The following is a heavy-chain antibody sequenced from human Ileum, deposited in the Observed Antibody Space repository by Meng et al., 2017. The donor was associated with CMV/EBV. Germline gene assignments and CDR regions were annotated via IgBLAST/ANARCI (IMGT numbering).Heavy chain of an antibody. J-gene: IGHJ4*02. CDR3: ARDSRKDSYGLDY. D-gene: IGHD5-18*01. Sequence: GESLKISCATSGFTFSSYGMHWVRQAPGKGLEWVTFIRYDGTNKYYADSVKGRFTISRDNAKNSLYLQMNSLRAEDTAVYYCARDSRKDSYGLDYWGQGTLVTVSS. V-gene: IGHV3-30*02. CDR1: GFTFSSYG. CDR2: IRYDGTNK.